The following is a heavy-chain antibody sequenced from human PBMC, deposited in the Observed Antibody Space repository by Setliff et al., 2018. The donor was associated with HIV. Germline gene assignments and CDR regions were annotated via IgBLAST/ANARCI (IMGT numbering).Heavy chain of an antibody. J-gene: IGHJ5*02. CDR2: VSQSGST. D-gene: IGHD2-21*01. CDR3: ARVPVAGANWFDP. V-gene: IGHV4-39*01. Sequence: PSETLSLTCSVSGVSINRTDHYWGWIRQSPGKRLEWIGSVSQSGSTYYSPSLKSRITISVDRSKNLFSLKLISVTAADQGVYYCARVPVAGANWFDPWGLGGSPSPQ. CDR1: GVSINRTDHY.